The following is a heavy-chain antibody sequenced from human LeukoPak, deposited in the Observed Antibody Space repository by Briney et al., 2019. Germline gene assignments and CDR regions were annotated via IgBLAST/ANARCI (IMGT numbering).Heavy chain of an antibody. J-gene: IGHJ6*03. CDR1: GFTFSSYA. Sequence: PGRSLRLSCAASGFTFSSYAMHWVRQAPGKGLEWVAVISYDGSNKYYADSVKGRFTISRDNSKNTLYLQMNSLRAEDTAVYYCARDKIEYSTYYDFWSGYPTQYYYYYYMDVWGKGTTVTVSS. CDR2: ISYDGSNK. D-gene: IGHD3-3*01. V-gene: IGHV3-30*01. CDR3: ARDKIEYSTYYDFWSGYPTQYYYYYYMDV.